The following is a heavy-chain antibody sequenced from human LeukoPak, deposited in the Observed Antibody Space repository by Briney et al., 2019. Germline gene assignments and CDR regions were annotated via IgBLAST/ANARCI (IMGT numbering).Heavy chain of an antibody. CDR3: AGDTHSSSWYDH. CDR1: GFTVSSIY. D-gene: IGHD6-19*01. V-gene: IGHV3-53*01. CDR2: IYSDGNT. J-gene: IGHJ5*02. Sequence: GGSLGLSCAVSGFTVSSIYMSWVRQAPGKGLEWVSFIYSDGNTYYGDSVKGRFTLSRDSSRNTLYLQMNSLTVDDTAVYYCAGDTHSSSWYDHWGRGTLVTVSS.